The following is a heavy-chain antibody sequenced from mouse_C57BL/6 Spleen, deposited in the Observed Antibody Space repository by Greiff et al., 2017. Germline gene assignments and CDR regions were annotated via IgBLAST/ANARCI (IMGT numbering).Heavy chain of an antibody. D-gene: IGHD1-1*01. V-gene: IGHV10-3*01. Sequence: EVQGVESGGGLVQPKGSLKLSCAASGFTFNTYAMHWVRQAPGKGLEWVARIRSKSSNYATYYADSVKDRFTISRDDSQSMLYLQMNNLKTEDTAMYYCVGGDLTTVVATPSAMDYWGQGTSVTVSS. CDR2: IRSKSSNYAT. CDR1: GFTFNTYA. J-gene: IGHJ4*01. CDR3: VGGDLTTVVATPSAMDY.